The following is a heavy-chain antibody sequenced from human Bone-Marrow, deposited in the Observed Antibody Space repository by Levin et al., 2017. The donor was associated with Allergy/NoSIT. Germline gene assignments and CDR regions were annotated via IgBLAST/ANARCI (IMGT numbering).Heavy chain of an antibody. CDR2: ISYDGSNK. J-gene: IGHJ4*02. D-gene: IGHD3-22*01. CDR3: ARDLAIVVKVDY. V-gene: IGHV3-30-3*01. CDR1: GFTFSSYA. Sequence: GGSLRLSCAASGFTFSSYAMHWVRQAPGKGLEWVAVISYDGSNKYYADSVKGRFTISRDNSKNTLYLQMNSLRAEDTAVYYCARDLAIVVKVDYWGQGTLVTVSS.